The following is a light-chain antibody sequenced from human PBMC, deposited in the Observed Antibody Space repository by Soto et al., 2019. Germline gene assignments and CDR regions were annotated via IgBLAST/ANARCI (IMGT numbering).Light chain of an antibody. Sequence: QSALTQPPSVSGSPGQSVTISCSGTSSDGGSYNRVSWYQQPPGTAPKLIIYEVSYRPSGVPDRFSGSKSGNAASLTISGLQAEDEADYYCISYRSGNTLVFGGGTKLTVL. V-gene: IGLV2-18*02. CDR3: ISYRSGNTLV. J-gene: IGLJ3*02. CDR2: EVS. CDR1: SSDGGSYNR.